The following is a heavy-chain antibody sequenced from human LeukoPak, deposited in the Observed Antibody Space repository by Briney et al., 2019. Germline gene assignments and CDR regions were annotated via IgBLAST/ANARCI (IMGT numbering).Heavy chain of an antibody. V-gene: IGHV3-53*01. J-gene: IGHJ4*02. D-gene: IGHD3-10*01. CDR2: TYSGGST. CDR3: ARDWASGSGTFDY. CDR1: GFSVSSSY. Sequence: PGRSLRLSCAASGFSVSSSYMSWVRQAPGKGLEWVSVTYSGGSTYYADSVKGRFTISRDNSKNTLCLQMNSLRAEDTAVYYCARDWASGSGTFDYWGQGTLVTVSS.